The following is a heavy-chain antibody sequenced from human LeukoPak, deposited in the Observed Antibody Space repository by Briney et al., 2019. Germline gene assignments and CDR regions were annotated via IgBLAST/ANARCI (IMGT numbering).Heavy chain of an antibody. Sequence: PGGSLRLSCAASGFTFTTYWMSWVRQAPGKGLEWVSAIGTAGDTYYPGSVKGRFTIFRENAKNSLYLQMNSLRAGDTAVYYCARALGSGGDTAFDYWGQGTLVTVSS. J-gene: IGHJ4*02. CDR2: IGTAGDT. V-gene: IGHV3-13*01. D-gene: IGHD5-18*01. CDR1: GFTFTTYW. CDR3: ARALGSGGDTAFDY.